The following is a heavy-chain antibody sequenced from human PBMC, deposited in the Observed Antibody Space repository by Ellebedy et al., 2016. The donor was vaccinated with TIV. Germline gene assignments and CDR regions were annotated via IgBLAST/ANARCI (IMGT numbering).Heavy chain of an antibody. CDR2: INQDGSEN. J-gene: IGHJ3*01. D-gene: IGHD4-17*01. CDR1: GFTFSSYW. Sequence: GGSLRLSCAAPGFTFSSYWMSWVRQAPGKGLEWVATINQDGSENYYVDSVKGRFTISRDNAKNSLYLQLNSLGADDTAVYYCATDGSYGDYRSPTHAFEFWGQGTMVTVSS. V-gene: IGHV3-7*01. CDR3: ATDGSYGDYRSPTHAFEF.